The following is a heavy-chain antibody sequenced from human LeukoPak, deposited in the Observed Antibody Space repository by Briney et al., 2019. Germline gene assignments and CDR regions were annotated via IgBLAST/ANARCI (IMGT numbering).Heavy chain of an antibody. V-gene: IGHV3-9*01. D-gene: IGHD6-19*01. CDR2: ISWNSGSI. J-gene: IGHJ4*02. CDR1: GFTFDDYA. Sequence: QPGRSLRLSCAASGFTFDDYAMHWVRQAPGKGLEWISCISWNSGSIGYADSVKGRFTISRDNAKNSLYLQMNSLRAEDTALYYCAKGGAAYSSGWYTDYWGQGTLVTVSS. CDR3: AKGGAAYSSGWYTDY.